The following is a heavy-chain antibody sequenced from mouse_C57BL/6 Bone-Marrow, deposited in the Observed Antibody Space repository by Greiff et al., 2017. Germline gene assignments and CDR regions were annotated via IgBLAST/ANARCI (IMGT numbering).Heavy chain of an antibody. V-gene: IGHV1-7*01. CDR1: GYTFTSSW. J-gene: IGHJ4*01. CDR3: ARLLGLLPGYAMDY. Sequence: VQLVEPGAELAKPGASVKLSCKASGYTFTSSWMHWVKQRPGQGLEWIGYINPSSGYTKYNQKFKDKATLTADKSTSTAYMQLSSLPYEDSAGYYCARLLGLLPGYAMDYWGQGTAVTVSS. D-gene: IGHD2-3*01. CDR2: INPSSGYT.